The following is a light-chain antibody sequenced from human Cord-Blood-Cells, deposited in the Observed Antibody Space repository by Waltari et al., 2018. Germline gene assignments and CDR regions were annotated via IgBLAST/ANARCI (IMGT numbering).Light chain of an antibody. CDR2: WAS. J-gene: IGKJ1*01. V-gene: IGKV4-1*01. CDR3: QQYYSTPT. Sequence: DIVMTQSPDSLAVSRGERATINCKSSQSVLYSSNNKNYLAGYQQKPGQPPKLLIYWASTRESGVPDRFSGSGSGTDFTLTISSLQAEDVAVYYCQQYYSTPTFGQGTKVEIK. CDR1: QSVLYSSNNKNY.